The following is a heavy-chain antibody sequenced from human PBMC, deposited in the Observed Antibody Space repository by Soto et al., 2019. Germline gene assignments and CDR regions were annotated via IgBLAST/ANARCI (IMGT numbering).Heavy chain of an antibody. Sequence: EVQLVESGGGLVQPGGSLRLSCAASGFTVSSNYMSWVRQARGKGLEWVSVIYSGGSTYYADSVKGRFTISRDNSKNTLYLQMNSLRAEDTAVYYCARDGGEYCTNGVCYYGGMDVWGQGTTVTVSS. CDR1: GFTVSSNY. V-gene: IGHV3-66*01. D-gene: IGHD2-8*01. CDR2: IYSGGST. CDR3: ARDGGEYCTNGVCYYGGMDV. J-gene: IGHJ6*02.